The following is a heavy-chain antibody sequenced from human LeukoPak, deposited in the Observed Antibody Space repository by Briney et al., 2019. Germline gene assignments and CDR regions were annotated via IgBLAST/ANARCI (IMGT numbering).Heavy chain of an antibody. CDR1: GFTFSNSG. CDR3: ANNGARWRGGSYYFDY. V-gene: IGHV3-23*01. J-gene: IGHJ4*02. CDR2: ITGNDKTT. D-gene: IGHD3-16*01. Sequence: GGSLRLSCAASGFTFSNSGMSWVRQAPGKGLEWVSAITGNDKTTYYADSVKGRFTISRDNSKNTLYLQMNSLRAEDTAVYYCANNGARWRGGSYYFDYWGQGTLVTVSS.